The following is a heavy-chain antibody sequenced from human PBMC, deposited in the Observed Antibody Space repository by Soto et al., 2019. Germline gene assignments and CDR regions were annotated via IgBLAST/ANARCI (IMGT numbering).Heavy chain of an antibody. CDR1: GFTFSSYA. CDR3: ARDWEQQLEE. D-gene: IGHD6-13*01. V-gene: IGHV3-30-3*01. CDR2: ISYDGSNK. J-gene: IGHJ4*02. Sequence: QVQLVESGGGVVQPGRSLRLSCAASGFTFSSYAMHWVRQAPGKGLEWVAVISYDGSNKYYADSVKGRFTISRDNSKNTLYLQMNSLRAEDTAVYYCARDWEQQLEEWGQGTLVIVSS.